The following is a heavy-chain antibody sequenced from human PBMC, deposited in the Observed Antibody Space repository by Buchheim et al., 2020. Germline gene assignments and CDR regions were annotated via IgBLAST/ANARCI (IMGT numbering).Heavy chain of an antibody. CDR2: ISAGGGNT. CDR3: ANRRDYFDY. Sequence: EVQLLESGGGLVQPGGSLRLSCAASGLTFSTYAMSWVRQAPGKGLECVSAISAGGGNTYYADSVKGRFTISRANSKNKVYLQMNSLRAEDTAAYYCANRRDYFDYWGQGTL. CDR1: GLTFSTYA. V-gene: IGHV3-23*01. J-gene: IGHJ4*02.